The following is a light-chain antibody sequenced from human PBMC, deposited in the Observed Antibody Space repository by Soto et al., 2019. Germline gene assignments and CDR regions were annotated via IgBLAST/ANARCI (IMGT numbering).Light chain of an antibody. J-gene: IGKJ1*01. CDR1: QSVSSY. V-gene: IGKV3-11*01. CDR2: DAS. CDR3: QQRSNWPPWT. Sequence: EIEMTQSPATLSLSPGERATISCRASQSVSSYLAWYQQKPGQAPRLLIYDASNRATGIPARFSGSGSGTDFTLTISSLEPEDFAVYYCQQRSNWPPWTFGQGTKVDIK.